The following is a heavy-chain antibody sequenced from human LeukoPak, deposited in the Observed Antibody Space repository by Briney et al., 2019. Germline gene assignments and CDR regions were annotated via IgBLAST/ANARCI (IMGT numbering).Heavy chain of an antibody. Sequence: GASVKVSCKASGYTFTSYDINWVRQATGQGLEWMGWMNPNSGNTGFAQKFQGRVTMTRNTSISTAYMELSSLRSEDTAVYYCARALNTYYYGSGSGYKAYYMDVWGKGTTVTISS. CDR3: ARALNTYYYGSGSGYKAYYMDV. CDR1: GYTFTSYD. J-gene: IGHJ6*03. D-gene: IGHD3-10*01. V-gene: IGHV1-8*01. CDR2: MNPNSGNT.